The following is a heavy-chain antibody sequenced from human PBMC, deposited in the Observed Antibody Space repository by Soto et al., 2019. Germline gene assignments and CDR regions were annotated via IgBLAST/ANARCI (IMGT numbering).Heavy chain of an antibody. Sequence: ASVKVSCKASGYTFTGYYMHWVRQAPGQGLEWMGWINTYNGNTDYAQKFQGRLTMTTDTSMSTAFMELRSLRSDDTAVYYCARYCSGGTCYYDFDIWGQGTMVTVSS. V-gene: IGHV1-18*04. CDR1: GYTFTGYY. J-gene: IGHJ3*02. CDR2: INTYNGNT. CDR3: ARYCSGGTCYYDFDI. D-gene: IGHD2-15*01.